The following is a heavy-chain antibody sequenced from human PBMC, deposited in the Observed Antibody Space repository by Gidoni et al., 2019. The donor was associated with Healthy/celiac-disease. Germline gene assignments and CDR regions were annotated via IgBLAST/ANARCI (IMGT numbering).Heavy chain of an antibody. CDR3: ARDVNIVATIAAFDI. D-gene: IGHD5-12*01. J-gene: IGHJ3*02. Sequence: QVQLVESGGGVVQPGRSLRLSCAASGLTFRSYAMHWVRQAPGKGLEWVAVRSYDGSNKYYADSVKGRFTISRDNSKNTLYLQMNSLRAEDTAVYYCARDVNIVATIAAFDIWGQGTMVTVSS. V-gene: IGHV3-30*04. CDR2: RSYDGSNK. CDR1: GLTFRSYA.